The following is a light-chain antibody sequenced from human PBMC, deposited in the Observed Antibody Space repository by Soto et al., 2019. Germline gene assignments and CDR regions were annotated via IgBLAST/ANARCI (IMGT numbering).Light chain of an antibody. V-gene: IGKV3-15*01. J-gene: IGKJ5*01. Sequence: EIVMTQSPGTLSVXGXEXXAXXXRASQSVSSNLAWHQQKPGQAPRILMYDASTRATGISARFSGSGSGTEFTLTISSLQSEDFAVYYCQQYHNWPITFGQGTRLEIK. CDR1: QSVSSN. CDR2: DAS. CDR3: QQYHNWPIT.